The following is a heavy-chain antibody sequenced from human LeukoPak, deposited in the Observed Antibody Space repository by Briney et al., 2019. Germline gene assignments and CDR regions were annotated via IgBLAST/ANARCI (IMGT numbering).Heavy chain of an antibody. CDR1: GYTFTSYY. D-gene: IGHD2-2*01. V-gene: IGHV1-46*01. CDR3: AREDGCSSTSCYEAFDI. CDR2: INPSGGST. J-gene: IGHJ3*02. Sequence: ASVKVSCKASGYTFTSYYMHWLRQAPAQGLEWMGIINPSGGSTSYAQKFQGRVTMTRDTSTSTVYMELSSLRSEDTAVYYCAREDGCSSTSCYEAFDIWGQGTMVTVSS.